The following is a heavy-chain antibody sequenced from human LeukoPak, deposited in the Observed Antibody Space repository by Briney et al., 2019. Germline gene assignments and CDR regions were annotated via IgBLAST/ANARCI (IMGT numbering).Heavy chain of an antibody. CDR2: ISGSGGST. Sequence: GGSLRLSCAASGFTFSSYGMSWVRQAPGKGLEWVSAISGSGGSTYYADSVKGRFTISRDNSKNTLYLQMNSLRAEDTAVYYCAKGGCGGDCYHYYYYYYYMDVWGKGNTVTVSS. CDR3: AKGGCGGDCYHYYYYYYYMDV. D-gene: IGHD2-21*02. CDR1: GFTFSSYG. J-gene: IGHJ6*03. V-gene: IGHV3-23*01.